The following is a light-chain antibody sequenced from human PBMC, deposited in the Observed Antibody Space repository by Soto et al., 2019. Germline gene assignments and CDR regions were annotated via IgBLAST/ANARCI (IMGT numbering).Light chain of an antibody. J-gene: IGKJ4*01. V-gene: IGKV3-11*01. CDR2: DAS. Sequence: SVWTQSPATLSLSPGERATVSCRASQSVSSYLAWYQQKPGQAPRLLIYDASNRATGIPARFSGSGSGTDFTLTISSLEPEDFAVYYCQQRSNWPLTFGGGTKVDI. CDR1: QSVSSY. CDR3: QQRSNWPLT.